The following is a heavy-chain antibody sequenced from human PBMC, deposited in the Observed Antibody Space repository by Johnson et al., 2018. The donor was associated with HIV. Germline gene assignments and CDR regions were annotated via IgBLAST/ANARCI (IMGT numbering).Heavy chain of an antibody. Sequence: EQLVESGGGLVQPGGSLRLSCAASGFTFSSYAMSWVRQVPGKGLEWVSAISGSGGSTYYADSVKGRFTISRDNSKNTLYLQMNSLKIEDTAVYYCATDLFSLILEDDAFDTWGQGTMVTVSS. CDR2: ISGSGGST. V-gene: IGHV3-23*04. CDR1: GFTFSSYA. J-gene: IGHJ3*02. CDR3: ATDLFSLILEDDAFDT.